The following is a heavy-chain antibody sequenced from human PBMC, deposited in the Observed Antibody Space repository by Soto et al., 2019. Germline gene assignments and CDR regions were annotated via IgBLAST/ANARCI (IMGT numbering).Heavy chain of an antibody. CDR3: AKARCSTTDCYVPDY. Sequence: PGGSLRLSCVASGFTFSMYTMSWVRQAPGKGLEWVSVISGSGGSPSYADSVQGRFSIYRDNSKNTLYLQMNSLRGDDTAMYYCAKARCSTTDCYVPDYWGRGTLVTVSS. J-gene: IGHJ4*02. CDR1: GFTFSMYT. CDR2: ISGSGGSP. V-gene: IGHV3-23*01. D-gene: IGHD2-2*01.